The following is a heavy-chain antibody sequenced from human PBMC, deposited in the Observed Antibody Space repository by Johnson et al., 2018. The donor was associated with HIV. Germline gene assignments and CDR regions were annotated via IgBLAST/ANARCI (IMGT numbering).Heavy chain of an antibody. CDR3: ARGLLWFRELLGAFDI. Sequence: MQLVESGGGVVQPGRSLRLSCAASGFTFSSYTIHWVRQAPGNGLEWVANMDQKGSEKYYVDSVKGRLTISRDNAKNSLYLQVNSLRAEDMTVYYCARGLLWFRELLGAFDIWGQGTMVTVSS. D-gene: IGHD3-10*01. J-gene: IGHJ3*02. V-gene: IGHV3-7*04. CDR2: MDQKGSEK. CDR1: GFTFSSYT.